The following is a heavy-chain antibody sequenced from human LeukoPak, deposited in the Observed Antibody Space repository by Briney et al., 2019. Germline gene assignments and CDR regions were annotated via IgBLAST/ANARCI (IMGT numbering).Heavy chain of an antibody. Sequence: SQTLSLTCAISGDSVSGSSAAWNWIRQSPSRGLEWLGRTYYRSTWFDDYAPSVRSRIAITPDTSKNHFSLQLNSVTAEDTAIYYCAREIGSPTWFDYWGQGTPVTVSS. D-gene: IGHD1-26*01. CDR1: GDSVSGSSAA. J-gene: IGHJ4*02. CDR3: AREIGSPTWFDY. CDR2: TYYRSTWFD. V-gene: IGHV6-1*01.